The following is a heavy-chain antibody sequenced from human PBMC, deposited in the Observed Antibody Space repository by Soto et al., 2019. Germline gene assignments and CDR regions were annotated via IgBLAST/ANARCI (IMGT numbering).Heavy chain of an antibody. CDR3: XXXXXXXXXXXXXXV. J-gene: IGHJ6*02. Sequence: VQLVQSGAEVKKPGASVKVSCKASGYTFSRSGISWVRQAPGQGLEWMGWISTYNGDTNYAQKVQGRVTMTSDSXXXXXXXXXXXXXXXXXXXXXXXXXXXXXXXXXXXXVWGQGTTVTVSS. CDR1: GYTFSRSG. V-gene: IGHV1-18*01. CDR2: ISTYNGDT.